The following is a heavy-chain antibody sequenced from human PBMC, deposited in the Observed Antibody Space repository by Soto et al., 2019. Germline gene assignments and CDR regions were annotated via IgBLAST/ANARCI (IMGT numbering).Heavy chain of an antibody. CDR1: GVSISSGGYS. D-gene: IGHD3-10*01. CDR3: ARGGDYYGSGSYGVFDI. CDR2: IYHSGST. Sequence: PSETLSLTCVVSGVSISSGGYSWSWIRQPPGKGLEWIGNIYHSGSTYYKPSLKSRVTISVDRSKKQISLKLSSVTAADTAVYYCARGGDYYGSGSYGVFDIWGQGTMVTVSS. J-gene: IGHJ3*02. V-gene: IGHV4-30-2*01.